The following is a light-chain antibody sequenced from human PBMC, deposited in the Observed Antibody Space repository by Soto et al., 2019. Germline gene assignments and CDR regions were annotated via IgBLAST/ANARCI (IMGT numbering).Light chain of an antibody. J-gene: IGKJ1*01. CDR1: RDITNH. V-gene: IGKV1-27*01. Sequence: DIQTTQSPSSLSASVGDRVTFTCRASRDITNHLAWYQQKPGKVPKLLIYAASTLQSGVPSRFSGSGSGTDFTLTIGSLQPEDVATYFCLTYNSGLWTFGQGTKVEIK. CDR2: AAS. CDR3: LTYNSGLWT.